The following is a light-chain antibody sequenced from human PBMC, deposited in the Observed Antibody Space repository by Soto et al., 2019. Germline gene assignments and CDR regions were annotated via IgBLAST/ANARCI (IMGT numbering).Light chain of an antibody. CDR1: QSVRSY. Sequence: EVVMTQSPATLSVSPGERATLSCGASQSVRSYLAWYQQKPGQAPRLLIHGASTRAPGIPARFSGSGSGTDFTLTISSLQYEDFAVYYCHQHDHWPQTFGQGPKVDIK. J-gene: IGKJ1*01. V-gene: IGKV3-15*01. CDR2: GAS. CDR3: HQHDHWPQT.